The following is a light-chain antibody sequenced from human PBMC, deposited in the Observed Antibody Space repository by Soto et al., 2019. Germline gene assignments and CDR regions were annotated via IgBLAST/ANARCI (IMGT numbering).Light chain of an antibody. CDR2: GVS. CDR1: SSDFGDDKY. J-gene: IGLJ2*01. CDR3: CSYAGSSSFRVL. Sequence: QSALTQPASVSGSPGQSITMSCTGSSSDFGDDKYVTWYQQQPGKGPNLLIYGVSKRPSGVSNRFSGSKSGNTASLIISGLQAADEAEYYCCCCSYAGSSSFRVLFGGGTKLTVL. V-gene: IGLV2-14*01.